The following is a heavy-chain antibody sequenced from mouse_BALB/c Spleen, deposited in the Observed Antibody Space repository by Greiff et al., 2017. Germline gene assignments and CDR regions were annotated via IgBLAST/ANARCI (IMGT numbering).Heavy chain of an antibody. CDR2: ISSGSSTI. J-gene: IGHJ4*01. V-gene: IGHV5-17*02. Sequence: EVKLVESGGGLVQPGGSRKLSCAASGFTFSSFGMHWVRQAPEKGLEWVAYISSGSSTIYYADTVKGRFTISRDNPKNTLFLQMTSLRSEDTAMYYCARSGYGSWYAMDYWGQGTSVTVSS. CDR3: ARSGYGSWYAMDY. D-gene: IGHD1-1*01. CDR1: GFTFSSFG.